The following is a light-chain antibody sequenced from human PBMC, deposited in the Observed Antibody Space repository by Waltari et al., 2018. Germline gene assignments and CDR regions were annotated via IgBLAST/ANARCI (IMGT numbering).Light chain of an antibody. CDR3: HVWHGITDPV. V-gene: IGLV3-21*04. CDR2: YSS. CDR1: NNRSTD. Sequence: SSELIQPRSVSVSPGQTARITCEGDNNRSTDFYWYQQKPPQAPVLVIFYSSRRRSGIPERFSGSKSANTATLTISAVEAGDEADYYCHVWHGITDPVFGRGTRLTVL. J-gene: IGLJ7*01.